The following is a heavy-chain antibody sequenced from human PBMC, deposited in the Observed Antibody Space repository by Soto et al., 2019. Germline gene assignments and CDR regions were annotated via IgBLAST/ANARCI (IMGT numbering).Heavy chain of an antibody. J-gene: IGHJ6*03. CDR2: INHSGST. Sequence: SETLSLPCAVYGGSFSGYYWSWIRQPPGKGLEWIGEINHSGSTNYNPSLKSRVTISVDTSKNQFSLKLSSVTAADTAVYYCARGRLLNWNYRGYYMDVWGKGTTVTVSS. CDR3: ARGRLLNWNYRGYYMDV. CDR1: GGSFSGYY. V-gene: IGHV4-34*01. D-gene: IGHD1-7*01.